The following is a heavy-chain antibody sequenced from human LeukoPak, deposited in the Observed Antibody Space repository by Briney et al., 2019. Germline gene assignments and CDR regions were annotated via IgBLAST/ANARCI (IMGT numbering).Heavy chain of an antibody. D-gene: IGHD3-16*01. CDR2: INHSGSA. CDR3: ARGPRRGRYFDY. V-gene: IGHV4-34*01. J-gene: IGHJ4*02. Sequence: PSETLSLTCAVYGGSFSGYYWSWIRQPPGKGLEWIGEINHSGSANYNPSLKSRVTISVDTSKNQLSLKLSSVTAADTAVYYCARGPRRGRYFDYWGQGTLVTVSS. CDR1: GGSFSGYY.